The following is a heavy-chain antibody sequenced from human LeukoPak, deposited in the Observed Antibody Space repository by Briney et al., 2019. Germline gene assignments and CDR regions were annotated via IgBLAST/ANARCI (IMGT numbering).Heavy chain of an antibody. D-gene: IGHD3-22*01. CDR2: ISGSGGST. CDR3: AKDLEHYYDSSGPLMGY. J-gene: IGHJ4*02. Sequence: PGGSLRLPCAASGFTFSSYAMSWVRQAPGKGLGWVSAISGSGGSTYYADSVKGRFTISRDNSKNTLYLQMNSLRAEDTAVYYCAKDLEHYYDSSGPLMGYWGQGTLVTVSS. CDR1: GFTFSSYA. V-gene: IGHV3-23*01.